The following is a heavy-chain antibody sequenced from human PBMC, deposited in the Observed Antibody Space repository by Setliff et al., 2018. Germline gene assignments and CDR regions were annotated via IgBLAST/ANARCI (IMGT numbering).Heavy chain of an antibody. CDR2: IFHTGDT. CDR3: AKGARQPSKRSWFDP. V-gene: IGHV4-34*12. CDR1: GEDFSAYY. D-gene: IGHD3-10*01. J-gene: IGHJ5*02. Sequence: PSETLSLTCAVYGEDFSAYYWSWIRQPPGKGLEWIGEIFHTGDTNYNPSLRGRLTISIDTANKHFSLNLDSVTAADTAVYFCAKGARQPSKRSWFDPWGQGTRVTVPQ.